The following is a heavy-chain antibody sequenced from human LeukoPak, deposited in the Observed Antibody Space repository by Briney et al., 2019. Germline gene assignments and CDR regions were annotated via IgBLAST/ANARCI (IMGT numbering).Heavy chain of an antibody. V-gene: IGHV4-30-2*01. CDR3: ASVQLWIDY. CDR1: GGSISSGGYY. J-gene: IGHJ4*02. D-gene: IGHD5-18*01. CDR2: IYHSGST. Sequence: PSETLSLTCTVSGGSISSGGYYWSWIRQPPGMGLEWIGYIYHSGSTYYNPSLKSRVTISVDRSKNQFSLKLSSVTAADTAVYYCASVQLWIDYWGQGTLVTVSS.